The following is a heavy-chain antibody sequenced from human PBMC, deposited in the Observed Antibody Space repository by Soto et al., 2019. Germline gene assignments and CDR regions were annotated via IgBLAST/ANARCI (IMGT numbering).Heavy chain of an antibody. CDR2: ISGSGGST. D-gene: IGHD6-19*01. CDR3: AKGFGVAGGGYFDY. Sequence: EVPLLESGGGLVQPGGSLRLSCAASGFTFSSYAMSWVRQAPGKGLEWVSAISGSGGSTYYADSVKGRFTISRDNSKNTLYLQMNSLRAEDTAVYFCAKGFGVAGGGYFDYWGQGTLVTVSS. V-gene: IGHV3-23*01. CDR1: GFTFSSYA. J-gene: IGHJ4*02.